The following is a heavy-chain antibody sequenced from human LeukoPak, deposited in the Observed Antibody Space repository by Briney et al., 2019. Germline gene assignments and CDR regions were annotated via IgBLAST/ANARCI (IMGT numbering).Heavy chain of an antibody. V-gene: IGHV3-48*03. Sequence: GGSLRLSCAASGFTFSNYHMNWVRQPPGKGLEWVAYISSSGDTIYYAASVKGRFTISRDNIQNSLSLQMNSLGGEDTSVYYCTSLWEVPGPDFWGQGTLVTVSS. CDR2: ISSSGDTI. CDR1: GFTFSNYH. J-gene: IGHJ4*02. D-gene: IGHD1-26*01. CDR3: TSLWEVPGPDF.